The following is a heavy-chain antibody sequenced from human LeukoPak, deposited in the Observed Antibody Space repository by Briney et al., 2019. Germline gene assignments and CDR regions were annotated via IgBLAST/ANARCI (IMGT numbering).Heavy chain of an antibody. CDR3: ARYYYDRSGYPYYLDY. V-gene: IGHV3-53*01. D-gene: IGHD3-22*01. Sequence: PGGSLRFSCAASGLTVTSNYMSWVRQAPGKGLEWVSLIYSGGSTYYADSVKGRFTISRDNSKNTVYLQMNSLRAEDTAVYYCARYYYDRSGYPYYLDYWGQGTMVTVSS. CDR2: IYSGGST. CDR1: GLTVTSNY. J-gene: IGHJ4*02.